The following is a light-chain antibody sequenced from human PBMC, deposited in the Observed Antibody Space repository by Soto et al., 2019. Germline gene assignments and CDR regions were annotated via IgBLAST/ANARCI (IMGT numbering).Light chain of an antibody. J-gene: IGKJ4*01. V-gene: IGKV3-20*01. Sequence: EFVLTQSPGTLSLSPGERATLSCRASQSVSSNLAWYRQKPGQAPRLLIYGASYRATGIPDRFSGSGSGTDFTLTISRLEPEDFAVYYCQQYGSSRSLTFGGGTKVDIK. CDR2: GAS. CDR3: QQYGSSRSLT. CDR1: QSVSSN.